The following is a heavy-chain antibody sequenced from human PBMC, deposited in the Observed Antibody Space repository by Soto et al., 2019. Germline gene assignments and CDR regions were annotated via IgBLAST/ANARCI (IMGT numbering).Heavy chain of an antibody. J-gene: IGHJ4*02. CDR1: GFTFSSYS. D-gene: IGHD6-13*01. V-gene: IGHV3-21*01. CDR3: ARDHIAAAGTPSPI. Sequence: GGSLRLSCAASGFTFSSYSMNWVRQAPGKGLEWVSSISSSSSYIYYADSVKGRFTISRDNAKNSLYLQMNSLRAEDTAVYYCARDHIAAAGTPSPIWGQGTMVTVYS. CDR2: ISSSSSYI.